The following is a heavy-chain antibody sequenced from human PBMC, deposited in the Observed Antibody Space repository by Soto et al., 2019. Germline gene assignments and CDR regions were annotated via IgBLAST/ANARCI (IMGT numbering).Heavy chain of an antibody. CDR2: LSCTTSYI. J-gene: IGHJ6*02. CDR3: ARVVDYCDPYYYYGMDV. D-gene: IGHD3-22*01. Sequence: EVQLVESGGGLVKPGGSLRLSCAASGFTFSSYSMNWVRQAPEKGLEWVSSLSCTTSYIDYADSVKCRFTISRDNAKNSLYLQMNSLRAEDTAVYYCARVVDYCDPYYYYGMDVWGQGTTVTVSS. CDR1: GFTFSSYS. V-gene: IGHV3-21*03.